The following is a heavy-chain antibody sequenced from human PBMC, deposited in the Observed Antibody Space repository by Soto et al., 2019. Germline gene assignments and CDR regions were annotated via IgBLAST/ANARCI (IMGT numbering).Heavy chain of an antibody. J-gene: IGHJ5*02. CDR2: IYPGDSDT. CDR1: GYSFTSYW. V-gene: IGHV5-51*01. D-gene: IGHD2-2*01. CDR3: ARQGDIVVVPAARRGNWFDP. Sequence: GESLKISCKGSGYSFTSYWIGWVRQMPGKGLEWMGIIYPGDSDTRYSPSFQGQVTISADKSISTAYLQWSSLKASDTAMYYCARQGDIVVVPAARRGNWFDPWGQGTLVTVSS.